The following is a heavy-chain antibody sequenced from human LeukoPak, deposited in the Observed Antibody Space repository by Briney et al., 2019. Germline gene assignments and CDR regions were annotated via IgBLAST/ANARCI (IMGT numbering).Heavy chain of an antibody. CDR3: TVGSYYYDSSGYYAELNDY. Sequence: PGGSLRLSCAASGFTFSDYYMSWIRQAPGKGLEWDSYISSSGSTIYYADSVKGRFTISRDNAKNSLYLQMNSLRAEDTAVYYCTVGSYYYDSSGYYAELNDYWGQGTLVTVSS. J-gene: IGHJ4*02. CDR1: GFTFSDYY. CDR2: ISSSGSTI. D-gene: IGHD3-22*01. V-gene: IGHV3-11*04.